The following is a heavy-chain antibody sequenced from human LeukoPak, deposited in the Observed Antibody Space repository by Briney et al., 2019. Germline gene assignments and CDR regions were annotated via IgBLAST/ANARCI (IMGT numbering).Heavy chain of an antibody. J-gene: IGHJ4*02. CDR2: ISSSGSTI. D-gene: IGHD6-19*01. CDR3: ARDLQSLAAGFDY. Sequence: GGSLRLSCAASGFTFSDYYMSWIRQAPGRGLEWVSYISSSGSTIYYADSVKGRFTISRDNAKNSLYLQMNSLRAEDTAVYYCARDLQSLAAGFDYWGQGTLVTVSS. CDR1: GFTFSDYY. V-gene: IGHV3-11*04.